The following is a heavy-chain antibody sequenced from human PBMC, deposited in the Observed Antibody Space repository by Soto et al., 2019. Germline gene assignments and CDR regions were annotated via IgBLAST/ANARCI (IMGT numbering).Heavy chain of an antibody. CDR3: ARDYGYVWGSYRSHGYYYYGMDV. V-gene: IGHV4-4*07. CDR1: GGSISSYY. Sequence: QVQLQESGPGLVKPSETLSLTCTVSGGSISSYYWSWIRQPAGKGLEWIGRIYTSGSTNYNPSLKGRLTMSVETSKDQFSLNLSSVSAADAAVYYCARDYGYVWGSYRSHGYYYYGMDVWGQGTTVTVSS. J-gene: IGHJ6*02. CDR2: IYTSGST. D-gene: IGHD3-16*02.